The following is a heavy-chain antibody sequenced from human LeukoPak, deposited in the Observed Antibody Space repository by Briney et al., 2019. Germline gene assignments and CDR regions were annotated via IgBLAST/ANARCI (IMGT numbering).Heavy chain of an antibody. CDR3: ARVDDGYHFDY. Sequence: ASVKVSCKASGYTFTSYGISWVRQAPGQGLEWMGWISAYNGNTNYAQKLQGRVTMTTDTSTSTAYMELSSLRSEDTAVYYCARVDDGYHFDYWGQGTLVTVSS. D-gene: IGHD5-12*01. J-gene: IGHJ4*02. CDR1: GYTFTSYG. V-gene: IGHV1-18*01. CDR2: ISAYNGNT.